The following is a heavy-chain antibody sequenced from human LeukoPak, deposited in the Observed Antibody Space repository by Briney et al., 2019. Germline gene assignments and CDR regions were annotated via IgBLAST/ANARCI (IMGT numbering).Heavy chain of an antibody. CDR2: ISSSSSYK. J-gene: IGHJ3*02. D-gene: IGHD6-13*01. CDR3: ARGGAAAGLDAFDM. CDR1: GFSFSSHS. V-gene: IGHV3-21*01. Sequence: GGSLRLSCAASGFSFSSHSMNWVRQAPGKGLEWVSYISSSSSYKYYADSVKGRFTISRDNAKNSLYLQMNSLRAEDTAVYYCARGGAAAGLDAFDMWGQGTMVTVSS.